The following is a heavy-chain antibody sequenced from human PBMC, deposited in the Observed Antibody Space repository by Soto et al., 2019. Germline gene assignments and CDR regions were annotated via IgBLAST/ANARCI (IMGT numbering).Heavy chain of an antibody. Sequence: SETLSLTCTVSGGSISSSSYYWGWIRQPPGKGLEWIGSIYYSGSTYYNPSLKSRVTISVDTSKNQFSLKLSSVTAADTAVYYCAGWGFVGATPAFDYWGQGTVVTVSS. CDR2: IYYSGST. CDR3: AGWGFVGATPAFDY. V-gene: IGHV4-39*01. J-gene: IGHJ4*02. CDR1: GGSISSSSYY. D-gene: IGHD1-26*01.